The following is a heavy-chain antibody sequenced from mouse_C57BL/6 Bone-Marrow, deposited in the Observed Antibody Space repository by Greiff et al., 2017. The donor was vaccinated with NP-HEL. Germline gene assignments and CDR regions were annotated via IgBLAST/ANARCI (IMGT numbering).Heavy chain of an antibody. CDR2: IDPNSGGT. Sequence: VQLQQPGAELVKPGASVKLSCKASDYTFTSYWMHWVKQRPGRGLEWIGRIDPNSGGTKYNEKFKSKATLTVDTPSSTDYMQLSSLTSEDSAVYYCARGELGRGAWFAYWGQGTLVTVSA. D-gene: IGHD4-1*01. CDR3: ARGELGRGAWFAY. J-gene: IGHJ3*01. V-gene: IGHV1-72*01. CDR1: DYTFTSYW.